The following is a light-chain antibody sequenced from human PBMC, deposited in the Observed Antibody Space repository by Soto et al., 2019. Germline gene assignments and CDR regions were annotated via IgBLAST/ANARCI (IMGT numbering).Light chain of an antibody. Sequence: EIVMTQSPATLSVSPGEGATLSCRASQSVSSNFAWYQQKPGQAPRLLIYGASTRATGIPARFSGSGSGPEFTISISSLQSEDVAVYYCQQYQNWPLTFGEGTKVAI. CDR2: GAS. CDR3: QQYQNWPLT. V-gene: IGKV3-15*01. J-gene: IGKJ4*01. CDR1: QSVSSN.